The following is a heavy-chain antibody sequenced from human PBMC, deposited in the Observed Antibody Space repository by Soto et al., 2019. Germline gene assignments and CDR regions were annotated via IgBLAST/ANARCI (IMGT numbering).Heavy chain of an antibody. Sequence: EVQLVESGGGLVQPGRSLRLSCAASGFTFDNYAMHWVRQGPGTGLEWVAGITWNGGRIHYADSVKGRFTISRDNTKNSLSLQINSLGAEDTALYFCVRGFYTGDYYFDFWGQGTQVTVSS. CDR2: ITWNGGRI. CDR3: VRGFYTGDYYFDF. V-gene: IGHV3-9*01. J-gene: IGHJ4*02. D-gene: IGHD3-16*01. CDR1: GFTFDNYA.